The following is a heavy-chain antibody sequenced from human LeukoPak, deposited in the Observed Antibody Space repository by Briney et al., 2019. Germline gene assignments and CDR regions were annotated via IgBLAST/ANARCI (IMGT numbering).Heavy chain of an antibody. V-gene: IGHV1-46*01. J-gene: IGHJ6*02. CDR3: ARQQPDYYDSSGYGMDV. CDR2: INPSGGST. Sequence: ASVKVSCKASGYTFTSYYMHWVRQAPGQGLEWMGIINPSGGSTSYAQKFQGRVTMTRDTSTSTVYMELSSLRSEDTAVYYCARQQPDYYDSSGYGMDVWGQGTTVTVSS. CDR1: GYTFTSYY. D-gene: IGHD3-22*01.